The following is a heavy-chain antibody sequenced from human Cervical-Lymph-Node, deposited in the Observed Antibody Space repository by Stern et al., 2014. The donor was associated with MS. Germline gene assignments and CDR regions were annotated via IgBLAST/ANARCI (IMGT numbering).Heavy chain of an antibody. CDR2: IYWDDDK. D-gene: IGHD3-10*01. CDR3: AHRHPRGIVFVY. J-gene: IGHJ4*02. V-gene: IGHV2-5*02. Sequence: QVTLKESGPTLVRPTQTLTLTCSFSGFSLTTDGVGVGWIRQPPGKALEWLALIYWDDDKRYSPSLKSRLTIAKDTSKDQVVLTMTNMDPVDTATYYCAHRHPRGIVFVYWGQGTLVTVSS. CDR1: GFSLTTDGVG.